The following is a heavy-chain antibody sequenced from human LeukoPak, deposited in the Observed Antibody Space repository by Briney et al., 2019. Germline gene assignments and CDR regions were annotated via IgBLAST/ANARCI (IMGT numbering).Heavy chain of an antibody. Sequence: ASVKVSCKASGYTFTSYYMHWVRQAPGQGLEWMGIINPSGGSTSYAQKFQGRVTMTRDMSTSTVYMELSSLRSEDTAVYYCARSLRSDYYYADAFDIWGQGTMVTVSS. CDR3: ARSLRSDYYYADAFDI. D-gene: IGHD3-22*01. CDR2: INPSGGST. J-gene: IGHJ3*02. CDR1: GYTFTSYY. V-gene: IGHV1-46*01.